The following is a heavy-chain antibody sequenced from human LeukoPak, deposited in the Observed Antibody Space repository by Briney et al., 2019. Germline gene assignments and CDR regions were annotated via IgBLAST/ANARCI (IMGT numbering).Heavy chain of an antibody. CDR2: ISYSGST. CDR3: AREHGCSSTSCYDAGSWFDP. D-gene: IGHD2-2*01. Sequence: PSETLSLTCTVSGGSVSSGSDYWSWIRQPPGKGLEWIGHISYSGSTNYNPSLKSRVTISVDTSKNQFSLKLSSVTAADTAVYYCAREHGCSSTSCYDAGSWFDPWGQGTLVTVSS. J-gene: IGHJ5*02. CDR1: GGSVSSGSDY. V-gene: IGHV4-61*01.